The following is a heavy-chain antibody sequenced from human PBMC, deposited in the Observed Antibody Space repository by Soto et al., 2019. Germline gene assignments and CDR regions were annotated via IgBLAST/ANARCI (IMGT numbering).Heavy chain of an antibody. CDR2: IKTDGSEK. Sequence: EVQLVESGGGLVQPGGSLRLSCEASGFTFSAYWMGWVRQAPGTGLQWVATIKTDGSEKYYVDSVTGRFTISRDNDKKSLYLPLNTLIAEDPGVYYCARPVRGCPEAVWGQGTTVTVSS. D-gene: IGHD3-16*01. J-gene: IGHJ6*02. V-gene: IGHV3-7*02. CDR1: GFTFSAYW. CDR3: ARPVRGCPEAV.